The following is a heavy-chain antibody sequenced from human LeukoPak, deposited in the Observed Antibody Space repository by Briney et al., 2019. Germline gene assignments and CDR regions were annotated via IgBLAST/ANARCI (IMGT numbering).Heavy chain of an antibody. Sequence: QAGGSLRLSCAASGFTFSSYGMHWVRQAPGKGPEWVAFIRYDGSNKYYADSVKGRFTISRDNAKNSLYLQMNSLRAEDTAVYYCARDERYCSSTSCHYYYYYMDVWGKGTTVTISS. CDR2: IRYDGSNK. D-gene: IGHD2-2*01. CDR3: ARDERYCSSTSCHYYYYYMDV. J-gene: IGHJ6*03. V-gene: IGHV3-30*02. CDR1: GFTFSSYG.